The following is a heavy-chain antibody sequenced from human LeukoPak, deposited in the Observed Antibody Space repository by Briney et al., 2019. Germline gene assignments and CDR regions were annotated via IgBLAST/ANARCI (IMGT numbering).Heavy chain of an antibody. CDR1: GYSFTSYW. CDR2: INPGDSDT. CDR3: ARYDSSGYIDY. V-gene: IGHV5-51*01. J-gene: IGHJ4*02. D-gene: IGHD3-22*01. Sequence: GESLKISCKGSGYSFTSYWIGWVRQMPGKGLEWMGVINPGDSDTRYSPSFRGQVTFSAGKSISTAYLQRSSLQASDTAVYYCARYDSSGYIDYWGQGTLVTVSS.